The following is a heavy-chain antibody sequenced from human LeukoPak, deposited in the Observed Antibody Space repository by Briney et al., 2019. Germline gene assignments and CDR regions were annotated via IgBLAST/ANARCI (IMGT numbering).Heavy chain of an antibody. J-gene: IGHJ4*02. CDR1: GGSISSSY. Sequence: SETLSLTCAVSGGSISSSYWNWIRQPPGKGLEWIGYFYHSGSTNYNPSLKSRVTISVDTSKNQFSLKLSSVTAADTAVYYCARGPYYFDYWGQGSLVTVS. CDR3: ARGPYYFDY. V-gene: IGHV4-59*13. CDR2: FYHSGST.